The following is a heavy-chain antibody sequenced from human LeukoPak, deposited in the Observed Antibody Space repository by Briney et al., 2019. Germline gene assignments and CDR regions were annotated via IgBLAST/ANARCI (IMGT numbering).Heavy chain of an antibody. CDR2: IYSGGST. Sequence: GGSLRLSCAASGFTVSSNYMSWVRQAPGKGLEWVSVIYSGGSTYYADSVKGRFPISRDNSKNTLYLQMNSLRAEDTAVYYCARDGVDYYGMDVWGQGTTVTVSS. V-gene: IGHV3-53*01. D-gene: IGHD3-16*01. CDR3: ARDGVDYYGMDV. J-gene: IGHJ6*02. CDR1: GFTVSSNY.